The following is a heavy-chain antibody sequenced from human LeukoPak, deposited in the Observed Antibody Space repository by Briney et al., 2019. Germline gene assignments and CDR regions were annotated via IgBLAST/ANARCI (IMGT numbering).Heavy chain of an antibody. J-gene: IGHJ4*02. CDR2: ISSSSSSI. D-gene: IGHD3-22*01. CDR1: RFTFNSYS. CDR3: ARASKYYYDSSGYPLDY. V-gene: IGHV3-21*01. Sequence: GSLRLSCAASRFTFNSYSMIWVRQAPGKGLEWVSSISSSSSSIYYADSVKGRFTISRDNAKNSLYLQMNSLRAEDTAVYYCARASKYYYDSSGYPLDYWGQGTLVTVSS.